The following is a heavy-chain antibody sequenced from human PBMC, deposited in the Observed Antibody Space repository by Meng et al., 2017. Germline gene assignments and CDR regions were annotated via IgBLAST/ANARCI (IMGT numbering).Heavy chain of an antibody. CDR1: GFTFSDYY. CDR2: ISSSGSTK. CDR3: ARDLGGYYVSFDY. Sequence: GGSLRLSCAASGFTFSDYYMSWIRQAPGKGLEWVPYISSSGSTKYYADSVKGRFTISRDNAKNSLYLQMNSLRVEDTAVYYCARDLGGYYVSFDYWGQGTLVTVSS. V-gene: IGHV3-11*01. J-gene: IGHJ4*02. D-gene: IGHD3-22*01.